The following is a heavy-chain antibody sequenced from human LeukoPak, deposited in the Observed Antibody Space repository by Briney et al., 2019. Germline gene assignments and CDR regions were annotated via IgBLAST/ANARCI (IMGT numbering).Heavy chain of an antibody. Sequence: GASVKVSCKASGYTFTGYYMHWVRQAPGQGLEWMGRINPNSGGTNYAQKFQGRVTMTRDTSISTAYMELSRLRSDDTAVYYCARGRFSGSYYGVDYWGQGTLVTVSS. CDR2: INPNSGGT. J-gene: IGHJ4*02. CDR3: ARGRFSGSYYGVDY. V-gene: IGHV1-2*06. D-gene: IGHD1-26*01. CDR1: GYTFTGYY.